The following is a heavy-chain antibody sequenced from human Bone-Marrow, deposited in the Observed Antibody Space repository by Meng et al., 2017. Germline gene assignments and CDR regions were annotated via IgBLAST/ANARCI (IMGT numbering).Heavy chain of an antibody. D-gene: IGHD6-19*01. Sequence: GGSLRLSCAASGFTFSSYAMSWVRQAPGKGLEWVSAISGSGGSTYYADSVKGRFTISRDNSKNTLYLQMNSLRAEDTAVYYCAYLAVAGHYYGMDFWGQGTMVTVSS. CDR2: ISGSGGST. V-gene: IGHV3-23*01. CDR1: GFTFSSYA. J-gene: IGHJ6*02. CDR3: AYLAVAGHYYGMDF.